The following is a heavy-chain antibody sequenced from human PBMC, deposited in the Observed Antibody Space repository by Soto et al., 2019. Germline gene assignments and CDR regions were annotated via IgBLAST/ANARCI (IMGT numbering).Heavy chain of an antibody. V-gene: IGHV4-34*01. CDR1: GGSFSGYY. J-gene: IGHJ6*03. Sequence: SETLSLTCAVYGGSFSGYYWSWIRQPPGKGLEWIGEINHSGSTNYNPSLKSRVTISVDTSKNQFSLKLSSVTAADTAVYYCASSHPLGPGRYYYYLDVWGKGTTVTVSS. CDR3: ASSHPLGPGRYYYYLDV. D-gene: IGHD1-26*01. CDR2: INHSGST.